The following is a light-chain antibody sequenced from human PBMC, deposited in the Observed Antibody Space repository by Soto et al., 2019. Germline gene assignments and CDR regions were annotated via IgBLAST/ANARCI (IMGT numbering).Light chain of an antibody. J-gene: IGKJ3*01. CDR2: AAS. V-gene: IGKV1-27*01. CDR1: QGIRNF. CDR3: QKYSSVPV. Sequence: DIQMTQSPTSLSASVGDRVTITCRASQGIRNFVAWYQQKPGIVPKLLIYAASTLQSGVPSRFSGSGSGTDFTLNSNSLQPEDVATYSCQKYSSVPVFGPGTKVEIK.